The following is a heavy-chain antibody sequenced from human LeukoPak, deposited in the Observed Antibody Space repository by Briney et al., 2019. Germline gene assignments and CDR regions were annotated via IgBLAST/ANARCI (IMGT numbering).Heavy chain of an antibody. CDR1: GFIFSSYG. V-gene: IGHV3-30*18. CDR2: ISYEGNKI. D-gene: IGHD3-16*02. CDR3: AKDIRGGSYLDL. J-gene: IGHJ4*02. Sequence: GKSLRLSCAASGFIFSSYGIHWVRQAPGRGLEWITLISYEGNKITYADSVKGRFTISRDNSNHRAFLQMNSLRPEGTAGYYCAKDIRGGSYLDLWGQGTLVSVSS.